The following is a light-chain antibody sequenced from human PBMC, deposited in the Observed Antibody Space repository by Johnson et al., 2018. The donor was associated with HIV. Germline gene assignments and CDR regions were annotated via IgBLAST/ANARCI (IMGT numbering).Light chain of an antibody. Sequence: QSVLTQPPSVSAAPGQKVTISCSGSSSNTGRNYVSWYQQLPGTAPKLLIYENNKRPSGIPDRFSGSKSGTSATLGITGLQTGDEADYYCGTWDSSLILYVFGTGTKVTVL. CDR3: GTWDSSLILYV. J-gene: IGLJ1*01. CDR2: ENN. CDR1: SSNTGRNY. V-gene: IGLV1-51*02.